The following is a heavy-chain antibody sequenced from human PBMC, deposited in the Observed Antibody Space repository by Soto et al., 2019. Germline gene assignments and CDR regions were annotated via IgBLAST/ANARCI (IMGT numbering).Heavy chain of an antibody. V-gene: IGHV4-59*01. J-gene: IGHJ4*02. CDR3: ARDIVTTVTDYFDY. CDR1: GGSISSYY. CDR2: IYYSGST. D-gene: IGHD4-17*01. Sequence: SETLSLTCTVSGGSISSYYWSWIRQPPGKGLEWIGYIYYSGSTNYNPSLKSRVTISVDTSKNQFSLKLSSVTAADTAVYYCARDIVTTVTDYFDYWGQGTLVTVSS.